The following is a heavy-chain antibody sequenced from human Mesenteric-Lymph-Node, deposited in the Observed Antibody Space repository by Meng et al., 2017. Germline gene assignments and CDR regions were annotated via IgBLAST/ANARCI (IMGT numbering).Heavy chain of an antibody. V-gene: IGHV3-15*01. D-gene: IGHD1-26*01. CDR3: VTDIYR. J-gene: IGHJ4*02. Sequence: EVQLVESWGGLVKPGGSLSLSCAVFGLTFTNAWMTWVRQAPGKGLEWVGRIKSKTDGETTDYAATVKGRFSISRDDSKNTLYLQMNSLKIEDTALYYCVTDIYRWGQGTLVTVSS. CDR1: GLTFTNAW. CDR2: IKSKTDGETT.